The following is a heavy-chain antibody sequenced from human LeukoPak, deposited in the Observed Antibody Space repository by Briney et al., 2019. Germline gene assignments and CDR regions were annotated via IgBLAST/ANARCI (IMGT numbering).Heavy chain of an antibody. V-gene: IGHV4-34*01. J-gene: IGHJ6*02. CDR3: ARVSHFYYYYGMDV. Sequence: SETLSLTCAVYGGSFSGYYWSWIRQPPRKGLEWIGEINHSGSTNYNPSLKRRVTISVDTSKSQFSLKLSSVTAADTAVYYCARVSHFYYYYGMDVWGQGTTVTVSS. CDR2: INHSGST. CDR1: GGSFSGYY.